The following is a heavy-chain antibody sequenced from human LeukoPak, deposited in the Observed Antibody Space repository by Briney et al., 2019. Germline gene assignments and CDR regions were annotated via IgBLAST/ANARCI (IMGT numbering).Heavy chain of an antibody. J-gene: IGHJ6*03. CDR1: GYTFTSSG. D-gene: IGHD3-3*01. V-gene: IGHV1-18*01. CDR2: ISAYNGIP. CDR3: ARDDFWSDRYYYYMDV. Sequence: ASVKVSCKASGYTFTSSGISWVRQAPGQGLEWMGWISAYNGIPTYAQKFQGRVIMTTDTSTTTTYMELTSLRSDDTAVYFCARDDFWSDRYYYYMDVWGKGTTVTVSS.